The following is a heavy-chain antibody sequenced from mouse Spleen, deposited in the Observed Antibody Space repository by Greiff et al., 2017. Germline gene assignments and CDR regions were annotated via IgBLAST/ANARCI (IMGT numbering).Heavy chain of an antibody. V-gene: IGHV5-4*03. J-gene: IGHJ2*01. CDR1: GFTFSSYA. CDR3: ARGANWDRYFDY. Sequence: EVKLVESGGGLVKPGGSLKLSCAASGFTFSSYAMSWVRQTPEKRLEWVATISDGGSYTYYPDNVKGRFTISRDNAKNNLYLQMSHLKSEDTAMYYCARGANWDRYFDYWGQGTTLTVSS. D-gene: IGHD4-1*01. CDR2: ISDGGSYT.